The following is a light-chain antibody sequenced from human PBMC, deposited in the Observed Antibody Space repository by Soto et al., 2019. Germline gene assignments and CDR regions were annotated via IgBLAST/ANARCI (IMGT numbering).Light chain of an antibody. J-gene: IGKJ1*01. CDR3: QQRYSWLRA. Sequence: EVVVTQSADTLSLSPGETATLSCRASQSVSSSVAWYQHKPGQSPRLVVYSGDKRAPGIPPRFSGSGSGTDFTLTISSLESDDFAIYYCQQRYSWLRAFGPGTKVDIK. CDR2: SGD. V-gene: IGKV3-11*01. CDR1: QSVSSS.